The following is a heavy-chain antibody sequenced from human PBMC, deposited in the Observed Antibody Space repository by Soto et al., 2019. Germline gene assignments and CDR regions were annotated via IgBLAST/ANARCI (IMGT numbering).Heavy chain of an antibody. CDR1: GGTFSSYA. D-gene: IGHD3-22*01. CDR3: ARGMVVIDHYYYYGMDV. CDR2: IIPIFGTA. V-gene: IGHV1-69*13. Sequence: SVKVSCKASGGTFSSYAISWVRQAPGQGLEWMGGIIPIFGTANYAQKFQGRVTITADESTSTAYMELSSLRSEDTAVYYCARGMVVIDHYYYYGMDVWGQGTTVTVS. J-gene: IGHJ6*02.